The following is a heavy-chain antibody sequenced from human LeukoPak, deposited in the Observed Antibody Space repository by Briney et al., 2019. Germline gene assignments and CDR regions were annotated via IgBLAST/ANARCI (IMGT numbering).Heavy chain of an antibody. D-gene: IGHD1-26*01. J-gene: IGHJ4*02. Sequence: SETLSLTCAVYGGSFSGYYWSWIRQPPGKGLEWIGEINHSGSTNYNPSLKSRVTISVDTSKNQFSLKLSSVTAADTAVYYCARGLSRGSCLVDYWGQGTLVTVSS. CDR1: GGSFSGYY. CDR2: INHSGST. V-gene: IGHV4-34*01. CDR3: ARGLSRGSCLVDY.